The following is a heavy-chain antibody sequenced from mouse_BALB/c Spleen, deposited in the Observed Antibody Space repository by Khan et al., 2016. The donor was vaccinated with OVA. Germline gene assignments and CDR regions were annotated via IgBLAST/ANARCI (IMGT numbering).Heavy chain of an antibody. CDR3: ARVDYGYGFAY. CDR1: GFTFSDYY. J-gene: IGHJ3*01. Sequence: EVALVESGGGLVEPGGSLRLSCATSGFTFSDYYMSWVRQPPGKALEWLGFIRKKASGYTTESSASVKGRFTISRDNSQSILYLQMNSLRAEDSATYYCARVDYGYGFAYWGQGTLVTVSA. V-gene: IGHV7-3*02. CDR2: IRKKASGYTT. D-gene: IGHD1-2*01.